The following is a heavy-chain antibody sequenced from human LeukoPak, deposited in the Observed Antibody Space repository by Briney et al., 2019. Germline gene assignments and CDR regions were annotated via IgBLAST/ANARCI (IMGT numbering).Heavy chain of an antibody. CDR1: GCSISSGYY. CDR3: ARDGGEAAAGKDD. CDR2: IYYSGST. J-gene: IGHJ4*02. Sequence: PSETLSLTCSVSGCSISSGYYWGWIRQPPGKGLEWIGSIYYSGSTYYNPSLKSRVTISVDTSKNQFSLKLSSVTAADTAVYYCARDGGEAAAGKDDWGQGTLVTVSS. V-gene: IGHV4-38-2*02. D-gene: IGHD6-13*01.